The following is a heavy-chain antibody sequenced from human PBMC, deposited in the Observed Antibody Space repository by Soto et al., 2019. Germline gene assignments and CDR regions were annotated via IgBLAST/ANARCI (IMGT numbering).Heavy chain of an antibody. V-gene: IGHV3-64*01. CDR3: ARRARPDFYYMDV. Sequence: EVQLAESGGGLAQSGGSLRLSCAASGFTLSGYAMDWVRQAPGKGLEYVSGISSNGVGTYYANSVQGRFTISRDNSKNTVYLQMGSLRPEDMALYYCARRARPDFYYMDVWGKGTTVTVSS. CDR2: ISSNGVGT. J-gene: IGHJ6*03. CDR1: GFTLSGYA. D-gene: IGHD6-6*01.